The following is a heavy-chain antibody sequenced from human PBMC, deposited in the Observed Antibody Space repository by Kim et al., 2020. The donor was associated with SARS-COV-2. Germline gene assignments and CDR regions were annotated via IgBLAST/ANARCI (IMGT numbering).Heavy chain of an antibody. D-gene: IGHD6-19*01. CDR3: SKWAVAAYWFFDL. J-gene: IGHJ2*01. Sequence: EFAASVKGRLIITRDDSKSIAYLQMNCLKTEDTAVYYCSKWAVAAYWFFDLWGRGTLVTVSS. V-gene: IGHV3-49*02.